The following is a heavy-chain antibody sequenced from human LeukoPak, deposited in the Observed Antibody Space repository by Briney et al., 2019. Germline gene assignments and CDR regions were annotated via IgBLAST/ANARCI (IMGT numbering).Heavy chain of an antibody. CDR3: ARLRDYVGDY. J-gene: IGHJ4*02. V-gene: IGHV4-39*01. CDR1: GDSVSSNEYY. CDR2: IHYSGKT. D-gene: IGHD4-17*01. Sequence: PSETLSLTCTVSGDSVSSNEYYWGWIRQPPGKGLEWIGSIHYSGKTYYNPSLKSRVTMSEYMSKNQFSLNLASVTAADTAVYYCARLRDYVGDYWGQGTLVTVSS.